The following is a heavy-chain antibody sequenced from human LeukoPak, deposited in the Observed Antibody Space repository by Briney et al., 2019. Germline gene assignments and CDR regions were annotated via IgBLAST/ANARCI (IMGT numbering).Heavy chain of an antibody. V-gene: IGHV4-61*02. CDR2: IYTSGST. CDR3: ARDVWASYRYWAFYI. J-gene: IGHJ3*02. D-gene: IGHD3-16*02. CDR1: GGSISSGSYY. Sequence: SQPLSLTCTVSGGSISSGSYYWSWIRQPAGKGLEWIGRIYTSGSTNYNPSLKSRVTISVDTSKNQFSLKLSSVPAADTAVYYCARDVWASYRYWAFYIWDQGTMVTVSS.